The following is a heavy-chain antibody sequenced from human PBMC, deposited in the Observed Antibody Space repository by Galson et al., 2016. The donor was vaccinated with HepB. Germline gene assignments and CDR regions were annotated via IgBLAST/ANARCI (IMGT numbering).Heavy chain of an antibody. Sequence: SLRLSCAGSGFMFTSYAMSWVRQAPGKGLEWVAGISAGGGTTYFADSVRGRFTISRDNSKNTLYLQMNSLRAEDTALYYCAKHPLWICSGGDCYSWSFDPWGQGTLVTVSS. CDR1: GFMFTSYA. D-gene: IGHD2-15*01. V-gene: IGHV3-23*01. CDR3: AKHPLWICSGGDCYSWSFDP. J-gene: IGHJ5*02. CDR2: ISAGGGTT.